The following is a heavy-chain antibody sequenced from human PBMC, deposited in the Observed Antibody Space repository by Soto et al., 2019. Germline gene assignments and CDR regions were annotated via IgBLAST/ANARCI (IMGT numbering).Heavy chain of an antibody. V-gene: IGHV4-59*01. CDR3: ARGKLYYDFWSGPMDV. J-gene: IGHJ6*04. CDR1: GGSISSYY. CDR2: IYYSGST. D-gene: IGHD3-3*01. Sequence: SETLSLTCTVSGGSISSYYWSWIRQPPGKGLEWIGYIYYSGSTNYNPSLKSRVTISVDTSKNQFSLKLSSVTAADTAVYYCARGKLYYDFWSGPMDVWGKGTTVTVSS.